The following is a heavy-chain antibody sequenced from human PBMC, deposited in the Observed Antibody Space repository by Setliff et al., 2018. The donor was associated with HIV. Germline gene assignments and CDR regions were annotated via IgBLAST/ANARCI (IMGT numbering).Heavy chain of an antibody. V-gene: IGHV4-34*01. CDR2: GDQSGSA. Sequence: SETLSLTCAVYGGSFSGYYWSWIRQPPGKGLEWIGEGDQSGSANYNPSLTGRGTISVDTLKRHFSLKLNSVPAADAAVYYCARGRQGPSYYDSTGLSRGRDFDFWGQGTLVTVSS. J-gene: IGHJ4*02. CDR1: GGSFSGYY. CDR3: ARGRQGPSYYDSTGLSRGRDFDF. D-gene: IGHD3-16*01.